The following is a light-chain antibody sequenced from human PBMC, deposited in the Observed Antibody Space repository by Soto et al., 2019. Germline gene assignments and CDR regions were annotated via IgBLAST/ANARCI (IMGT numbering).Light chain of an antibody. Sequence: DIPMTQSPSSLSASLGDRITITCRASQSISNYLNWYQQKPGKAPKLLIYAASRLESGVPSRFSGSGSGTDFTLTISSLQPEDFTTYYCQQTYSKILYTFGQGTKVEI. V-gene: IGKV1-39*01. CDR3: QQTYSKILYT. CDR2: AAS. CDR1: QSISNY. J-gene: IGKJ2*01.